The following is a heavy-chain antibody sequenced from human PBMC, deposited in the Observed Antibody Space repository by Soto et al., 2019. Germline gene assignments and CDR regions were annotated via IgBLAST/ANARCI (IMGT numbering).Heavy chain of an antibody. D-gene: IGHD6-13*01. CDR1: GYTFNGYY. CDR2: ISPYNGNT. V-gene: IGHV1-18*04. Sequence: ASVKVSCKASGYTFNGYYMHWVRQAPGQGLEWMGWISPYNGNTNFAQKLQGRVTLTTDTSTSTAYMELRSLRSDDTAVYWCARVSSAVGEGYYFDYWGQGTVVTVSS. J-gene: IGHJ4*02. CDR3: ARVSSAVGEGYYFDY.